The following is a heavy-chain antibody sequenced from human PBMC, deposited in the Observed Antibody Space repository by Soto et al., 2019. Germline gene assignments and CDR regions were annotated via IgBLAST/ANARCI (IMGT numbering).Heavy chain of an antibody. V-gene: IGHV4-61*08. CDR2: IYHSGST. Sequence: QVQLQESGPGLVKPSETLSLTCIVSGGSVSNDAYYWSWIRQPPGKGLEWIGYIYHSGSTYYNPSLKSRVTISAVTSANQFSLKASSVTAADTAVYYCARLGIGWEFPFDYWGQGTLVNVSS. CDR1: GGSVSNDAYY. D-gene: IGHD1-26*01. J-gene: IGHJ4*02. CDR3: ARLGIGWEFPFDY.